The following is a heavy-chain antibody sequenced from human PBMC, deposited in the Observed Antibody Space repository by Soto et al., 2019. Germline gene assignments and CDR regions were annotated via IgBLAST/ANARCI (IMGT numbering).Heavy chain of an antibody. V-gene: IGHV1-69*13. CDR2: IIPIFGTA. CDR3: ARDLLGEPYGVTYYYYYGMDV. J-gene: IGHJ6*02. D-gene: IGHD4-17*01. CDR1: GGTFSSYA. Sequence: GASVKVSCKSPGGTFSSYAISWVRQAPGQGLECMGGIIPIFGTANYAQKFQGRVTITADESTSTAYMELSSLRSEDTAVYYCARDLLGEPYGVTYYYYYGMDVWGQGTTVTVSS.